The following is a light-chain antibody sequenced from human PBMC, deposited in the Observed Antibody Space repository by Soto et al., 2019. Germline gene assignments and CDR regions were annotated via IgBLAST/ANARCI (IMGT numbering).Light chain of an antibody. V-gene: IGKV3-15*01. CDR2: GAS. CDR3: QQHNNWPSWT. Sequence: EKVMTQSPATLSMSPGERATLSCRASQSVSSYLAWYQQKPGQAPRLLIYGASTRATGIPARFSGSGSGTEFTLTISSLQSEDFAVYYCQQHNNWPSWTFGQGTKVDIK. CDR1: QSVSSY. J-gene: IGKJ1*01.